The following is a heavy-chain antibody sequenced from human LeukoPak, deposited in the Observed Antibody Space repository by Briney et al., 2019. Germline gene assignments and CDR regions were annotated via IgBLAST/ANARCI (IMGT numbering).Heavy chain of an antibody. J-gene: IGHJ4*02. CDR2: INPNSGGT. D-gene: IGHD3-22*01. Sequence: ASVKVSCKASGYTFTGYYMHWVRQAPGQGLEWMGWINPNSGGTNYAQKFQGRVTMTRDTSISTAYMELSRLRSDDTAVYYCARGIGDSSGYTGFDYWGQGTLVTVSS. CDR1: GYTFTGYY. V-gene: IGHV1-2*02. CDR3: ARGIGDSSGYTGFDY.